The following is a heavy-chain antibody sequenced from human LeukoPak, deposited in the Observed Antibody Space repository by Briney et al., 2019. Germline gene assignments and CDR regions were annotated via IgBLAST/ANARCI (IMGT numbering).Heavy chain of an antibody. Sequence: GGSLRLSCAASGFTFSSYAMSWVRQAPGKGLEWVSVISGSGGSTYHADSVKGRFTISRDNSKNTLYLQMNSLRAEDTAVYYCARRNGYNYAYYFDYWGQGTLVTVSS. J-gene: IGHJ4*02. V-gene: IGHV3-23*01. CDR2: ISGSGGST. CDR1: GFTFSSYA. D-gene: IGHD5-18*01. CDR3: ARRNGYNYAYYFDY.